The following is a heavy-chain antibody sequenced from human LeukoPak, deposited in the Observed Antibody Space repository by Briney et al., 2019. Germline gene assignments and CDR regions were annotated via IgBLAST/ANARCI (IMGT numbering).Heavy chain of an antibody. CDR3: ARGRLQIAAAANWFDP. Sequence: ASVKVSCKASGYTFTSYGISWVRQAPGQGLEWMGWVSAYNGNTNYAQELQGRVTMTTDTSTSTAYMELRSLRSDDTAVYYCARGRLQIAAAANWFDPWGQGTLVTVSS. V-gene: IGHV1-18*01. CDR2: VSAYNGNT. D-gene: IGHD6-13*01. J-gene: IGHJ5*02. CDR1: GYTFTSYG.